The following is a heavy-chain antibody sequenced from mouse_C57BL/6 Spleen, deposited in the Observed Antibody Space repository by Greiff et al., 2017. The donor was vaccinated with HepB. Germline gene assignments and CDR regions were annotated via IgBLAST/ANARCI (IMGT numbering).Heavy chain of an antibody. CDR1: GFNIKDDY. J-gene: IGHJ2*01. Sequence: VHVKQSGAELVRPGASVKLSCTASGFNIKDDYMHWVKQRPEQGLEWIGWIDPENGDTEYASKFQGKATITADTSSNTAYLQLSSLTSEDTAVYYCTTPLFITTVVADYWGQGTTLTVSS. CDR3: TTPLFITTVVADY. D-gene: IGHD1-1*01. V-gene: IGHV14-4*01. CDR2: IDPENGDT.